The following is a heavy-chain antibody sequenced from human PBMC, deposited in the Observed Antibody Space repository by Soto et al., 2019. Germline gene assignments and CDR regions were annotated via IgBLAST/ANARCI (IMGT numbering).Heavy chain of an antibody. Sequence: QVHLVESGGGVVQPGRSLRLSCAASGFTFTTYAIHWVRQAPGKGLEWVAVISNDGRGKYYADSVKGRFTISRDNSKNTLYLHMNSLRSDDTAVYYCARDQCFGGGRSCYYFDFWGQGTLVTVSS. CDR2: ISNDGRGK. J-gene: IGHJ4*02. CDR3: ARDQCFGGGRSCYYFDF. CDR1: GFTFTTYA. D-gene: IGHD2-15*01. V-gene: IGHV3-30*04.